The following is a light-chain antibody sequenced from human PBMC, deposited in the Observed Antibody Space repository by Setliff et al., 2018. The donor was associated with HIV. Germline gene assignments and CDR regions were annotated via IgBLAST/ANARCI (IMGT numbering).Light chain of an antibody. V-gene: IGLV2-23*01. CDR3: CSNTGSNTYA. Sequence: QSVLTQPASVSGSPGQSITISCTGTSSDVGRYNLVSWYQQHPGKAPKLMIYQATKRPSGVSNRFSGSKSGNTASLTISGLQAEDEADYYCCSNTGSNTYAFGTGTKVTGL. J-gene: IGLJ1*01. CDR2: QAT. CDR1: SSDVGRYNL.